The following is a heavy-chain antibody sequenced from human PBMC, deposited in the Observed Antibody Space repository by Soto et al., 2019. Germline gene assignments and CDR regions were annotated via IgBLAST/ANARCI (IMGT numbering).Heavy chain of an antibody. D-gene: IGHD5-12*01. CDR3: TTGIKWLRSGPLWDY. V-gene: IGHV3-15*01. CDR2: IKSKTDGGTT. J-gene: IGHJ4*02. CDR1: GFTFSNAW. Sequence: EVQLVESGGGLVKPGGSLRLSCAASGFTFSNAWMSWVRQAPGKGLEWVGRIKSKTDGGTTDYAAPVKGRFTISRDDANNTQKLQKNSLKTENTAVENRTTGIKWLRSGPLWDYWGQGTLVTVSS.